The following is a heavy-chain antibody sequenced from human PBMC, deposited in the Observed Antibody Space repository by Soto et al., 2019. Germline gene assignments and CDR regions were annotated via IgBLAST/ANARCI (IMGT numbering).Heavy chain of an antibody. CDR3: ARDKRDLRFLEWSYYFDY. V-gene: IGHV3-30-3*01. CDR1: GFTFSSYA. J-gene: IGHJ4*02. CDR2: ISYDGSNK. D-gene: IGHD3-3*01. Sequence: PGGSLRLCCAASGFTFSSYAMHWVRQAPGKGLEWVAVISYDGSNKYYADSVKGRFTISRDNSKNTLYLQMNSLRAEDTAVYYCARDKRDLRFLEWSYYFDYWGQGTLVTVSS.